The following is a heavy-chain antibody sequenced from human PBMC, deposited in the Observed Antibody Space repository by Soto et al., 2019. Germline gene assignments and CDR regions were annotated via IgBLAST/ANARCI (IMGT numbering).Heavy chain of an antibody. CDR1: GFTFSSYG. CDR2: ISYDGSHK. J-gene: IGHJ4*02. V-gene: IGHV3-30*03. CDR3: ASRPGFDPYYFDY. Sequence: GGSLRLSCAASGFTFSSYGMHWVRQAPGKGLEWVAVISYDGSHKYYTDSVKGRFTISKDNSNNTLYLQMNSLRGEDTALYYCASRPGFDPYYFDYWGQGTLVTVSS.